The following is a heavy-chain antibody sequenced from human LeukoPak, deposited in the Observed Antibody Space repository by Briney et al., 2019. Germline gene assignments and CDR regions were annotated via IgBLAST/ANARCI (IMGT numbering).Heavy chain of an antibody. CDR1: GFTFSSYW. Sequence: QPGRSLRLSCAASGFTFSSYWMHWVRQAPGKGLVWVSRIKSDGSSTSYADSVKGRFTISRDNAKNTLYLQMNSLRAEDTAVYYCARSSGYYHDAFDIWGQGTMVTVSS. CDR3: ARSSGYYHDAFDI. J-gene: IGHJ3*02. V-gene: IGHV3-74*01. D-gene: IGHD3-22*01. CDR2: IKSDGSST.